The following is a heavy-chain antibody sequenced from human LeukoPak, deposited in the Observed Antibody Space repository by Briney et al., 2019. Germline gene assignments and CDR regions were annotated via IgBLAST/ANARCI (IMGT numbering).Heavy chain of an antibody. V-gene: IGHV1-2*02. J-gene: IGHJ5*02. CDR3: ARLDYDFWSGYYTDWFDP. Sequence: ASVKVSCKASGYTFTGYYMHWVRQAPGQGLEWMGWINPNSGGTNYAQKFQGRVTMTRDTSISTAYMELSRLRSDDTAVYYCARLDYDFWSGYYTDWFDPWGRGTLVPVSS. CDR2: INPNSGGT. D-gene: IGHD3-3*01. CDR1: GYTFTGYY.